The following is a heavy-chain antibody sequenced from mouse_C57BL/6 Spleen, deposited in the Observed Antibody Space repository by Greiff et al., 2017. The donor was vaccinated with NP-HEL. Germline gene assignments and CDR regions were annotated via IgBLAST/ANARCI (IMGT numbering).Heavy chain of an antibody. CDR1: GYTFTSYW. J-gene: IGHJ4*01. V-gene: IGHV1-50*01. CDR2: IDPSDSYT. Sequence: QVQLQQPGAELVKPGASVKLSCKASGYTFTSYWMQWVKQRPGQGLEWIGEIDPSDSYTTYNQKFKGKATLTVDTSSSTAYMQLSSLTSEDSAVYYCARYYYYGSSYYAMDYWGQGTSVTVSS. CDR3: ARYYYYGSSYYAMDY. D-gene: IGHD1-1*01.